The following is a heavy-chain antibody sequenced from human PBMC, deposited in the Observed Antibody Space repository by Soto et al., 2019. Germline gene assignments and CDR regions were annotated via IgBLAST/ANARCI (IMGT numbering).Heavy chain of an antibody. J-gene: IGHJ4*02. V-gene: IGHV3-21*01. Sequence: GGSLRLSCAASGFTFSSYSMNWVRQAPGKGLEWVSPISSSSSYIYYADSVKGRFTISRDNAKNSLYLQMNSLRAEDTAVYYCATDFWSGYHDYGGQGTLVTVSS. CDR1: GFTFSSYS. D-gene: IGHD3-3*01. CDR2: ISSSSSYI. CDR3: ATDFWSGYHDY.